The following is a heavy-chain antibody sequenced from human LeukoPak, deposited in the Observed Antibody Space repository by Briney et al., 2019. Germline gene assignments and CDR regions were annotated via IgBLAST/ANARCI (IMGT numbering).Heavy chain of an antibody. J-gene: IGHJ4*02. V-gene: IGHV4-31*03. D-gene: IGHD6-19*01. CDR2: VDYSGTI. CDR3: ARGRLARIPYFDS. Sequence: SETLSLTCSVFGGSIGSGSHFWSWIRQLPGKGLEWLGYVDYSGTIYYNSSLESRLTLSVDTSNNQFSLDLRSMTAADTAVYYCARGRLARIPYFDSWGQGALVAVSS. CDR1: GGSIGSGSHF.